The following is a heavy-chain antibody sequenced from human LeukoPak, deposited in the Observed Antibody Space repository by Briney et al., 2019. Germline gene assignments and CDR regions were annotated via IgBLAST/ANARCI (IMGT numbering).Heavy chain of an antibody. J-gene: IGHJ6*02. D-gene: IGHD6-13*01. CDR1: GYSFTSYW. CDR3: ARQGIAAAGTVDYYYYGMDV. V-gene: IGHV5-51*01. Sequence: GESLQISCKGSGYSFTSYWIGWVRQMPGKGLEWMGIIYPGDSDTRYSPSFQGQVTISADRSISTAYLQWSSLKASDTAMYYCARQGIAAAGTVDYYYYGMDVWGQGTTVTVSS. CDR2: IYPGDSDT.